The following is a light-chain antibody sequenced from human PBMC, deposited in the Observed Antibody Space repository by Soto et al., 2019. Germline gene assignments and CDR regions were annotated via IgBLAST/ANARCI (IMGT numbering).Light chain of an antibody. Sequence: QSALTQPPSASGSPGQSVTISCTGTSSDVGDYNYVSWYQQHPGKAPKLMIYEVSKRPSGVPDRFSGSKSGNTASLTVSGPQAEDEADYYCSSYAGSNNLVFGGGTKLTVL. CDR3: SSYAGSNNLV. CDR1: SSDVGDYNY. CDR2: EVS. J-gene: IGLJ3*02. V-gene: IGLV2-8*01.